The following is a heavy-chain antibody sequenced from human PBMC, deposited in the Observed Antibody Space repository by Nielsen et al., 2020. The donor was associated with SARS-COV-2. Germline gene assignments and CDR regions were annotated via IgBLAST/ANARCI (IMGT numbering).Heavy chain of an antibody. V-gene: IGHV5-10-1*01. CDR1: GYSFTSYW. J-gene: IGHJ3*02. D-gene: IGHD1-1*01. Sequence: GESLKISCKGSGYSFTSYWISWVRQMPGKGLEWMGRIDPSDSYTNYSPSFQGHVTISADKSISTAYLQWSSLKASDTAMYYCATRGYALPYAFDIWGQGTMVTVSS. CDR3: ATRGYALPYAFDI. CDR2: IDPSDSYT.